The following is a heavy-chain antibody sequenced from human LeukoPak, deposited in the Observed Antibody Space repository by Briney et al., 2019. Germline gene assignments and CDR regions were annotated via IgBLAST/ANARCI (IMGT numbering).Heavy chain of an antibody. CDR2: INHSGST. D-gene: IGHD4-17*01. V-gene: IGHV4-34*01. J-gene: IGHJ4*02. CDR1: GGSFSGYY. Sequence: PSETLSLTCAVYGGSFSGYYWSWIRQPPGKGLEWIGEINHSGSTNCNPSLKSRVTISVDTSKNQFSLKLSSVTAADTAVYYCARGPATVTTPVDYWGQGTLVTVSS. CDR3: ARGPATVTTPVDY.